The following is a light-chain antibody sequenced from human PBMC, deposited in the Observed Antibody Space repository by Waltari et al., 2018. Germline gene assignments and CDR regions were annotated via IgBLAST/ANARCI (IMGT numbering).Light chain of an antibody. V-gene: IGKV1-39*01. J-gene: IGKJ1*01. CDR2: AAS. CDR1: QSISSD. Sequence: DIQLTQSPSSLSSSVGDRVTITCRASQSISSDLNWYQQKPGKAPKVLVYAASNLQSGLPSRFSGSGSGTDFTLTISSLQPEDSATYYCKKSSSWTFGQGTKVEIK. CDR3: KKSSSWT.